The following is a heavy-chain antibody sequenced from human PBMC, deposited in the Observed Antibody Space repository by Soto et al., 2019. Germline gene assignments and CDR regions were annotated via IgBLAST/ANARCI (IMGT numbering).Heavy chain of an antibody. CDR1: GFTFSSYE. CDR3: ARGQYSSGGGYFDY. V-gene: IGHV3-48*03. Sequence: GESLKISCAASGFTFSSYEMNWVRQAPGKGLEWVSYISSSGSTIYYADSVKGRFTISRDNAKNSLYLQMNSLRAEDTAVYYCARGQYSSGGGYFDYWGQETLVTVSS. J-gene: IGHJ4*02. D-gene: IGHD6-19*01. CDR2: ISSSGSTI.